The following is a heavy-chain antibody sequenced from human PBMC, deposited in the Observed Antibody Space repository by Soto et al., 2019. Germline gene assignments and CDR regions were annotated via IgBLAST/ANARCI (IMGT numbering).Heavy chain of an antibody. Sequence: GGSLRLSCAASGFTFSSYGMHWVRQAPGKGLEWVALIWYDGSNEYYVDSVRGRFTTSRDNSKNTLFLQMNSLRAEDTAMYYCAREEYSSRTGYLPYWGQGSLVPVSS. D-gene: IGHD6-19*01. V-gene: IGHV3-33*01. CDR3: AREEYSSRTGYLPY. CDR2: IWYDGSNE. J-gene: IGHJ1*01. CDR1: GFTFSSYG.